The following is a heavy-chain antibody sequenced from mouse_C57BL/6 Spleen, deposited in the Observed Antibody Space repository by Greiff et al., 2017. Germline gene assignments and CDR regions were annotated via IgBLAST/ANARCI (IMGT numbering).Heavy chain of an antibody. CDR1: GYAFNSSW. V-gene: IGHV1-82*01. Sequence: QVQLQQSGPELVKPGASVKISCKASGYAFNSSWMNWVKQRPGKGLEWIGRIYPGDGDLNYNGKFPGKATLTADKSSSTAYMQLSSLTSEDSAVYFCARAFDSSSYWYFDGWGTGTTVTVSS. CDR3: ARAFDSSSYWYFDG. J-gene: IGHJ1*03. D-gene: IGHD1-1*01. CDR2: IYPGDGDL.